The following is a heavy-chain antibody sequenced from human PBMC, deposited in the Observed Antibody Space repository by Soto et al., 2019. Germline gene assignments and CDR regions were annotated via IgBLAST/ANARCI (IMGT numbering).Heavy chain of an antibody. D-gene: IGHD2-8*01. V-gene: IGHV3-23*01. J-gene: IGHJ4*02. CDR3: AKESTPHVGYCFNGVCYNDY. Sequence: EVQLLESGGGLVQPGGSLRLSCAASRFTFSSYAMSWVRQAPGKGLEWVSVISASGDSTFYVDSVKGRFTISRDNSKNTLYLQMSSLRAEDTAVYYCAKESTPHVGYCFNGVCYNDYWGQGTLVTVSS. CDR1: RFTFSSYA. CDR2: ISASGDST.